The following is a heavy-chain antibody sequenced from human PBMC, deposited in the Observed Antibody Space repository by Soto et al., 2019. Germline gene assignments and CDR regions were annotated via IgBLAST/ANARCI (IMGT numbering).Heavy chain of an antibody. CDR3: ALDFWSGYSFDY. CDR1: GGSISSSSYY. Sequence: SEALSLTCTVSGGSISSSSYYWGWIRPAPGKGLEWNGSIYYSGSTYYNPSLNSRVTISVDTSKNQFSLKLSSVTAADTAVYYCALDFWSGYSFDYWGQGTLVTVSS. J-gene: IGHJ4*02. CDR2: IYYSGST. V-gene: IGHV4-39*01. D-gene: IGHD3-3*01.